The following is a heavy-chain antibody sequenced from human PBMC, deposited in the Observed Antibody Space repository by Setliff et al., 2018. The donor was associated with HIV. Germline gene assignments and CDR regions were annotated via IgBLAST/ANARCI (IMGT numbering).Heavy chain of an antibody. J-gene: IGHJ4*02. V-gene: IGHV4-59*05. CDR3: TIPASSLAPN. CDR2: IRSSGDT. CDR1: GGSISTYY. Sequence: SETLSLTCTVSGGSISTYYWSWIRQSPGKGLEWIASIRSSGDTYYNPSLRSRVIISVDTSNNQISLKLTSVTAADTAVYYCTIPASSLAPNWGRGTQVTVSS.